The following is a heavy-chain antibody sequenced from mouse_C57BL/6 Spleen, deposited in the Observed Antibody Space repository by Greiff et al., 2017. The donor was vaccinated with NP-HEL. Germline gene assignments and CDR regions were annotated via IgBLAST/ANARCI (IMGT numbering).Heavy chain of an antibody. V-gene: IGHV5-6*01. Sequence: EVHLVESGGDLVKPGGSLKLSCAASGFTFSSYGMSWVRQTPDKRLEWVATISSGGSYTYYPDSVKGRFTISRDNAKNTLYLQMSSLKSEDTAMYYCARQADYYGSSYWYFDVWGTGTTVTVSS. CDR3: ARQADYYGSSYWYFDV. CDR1: GFTFSSYG. CDR2: ISSGGSYT. D-gene: IGHD1-1*01. J-gene: IGHJ1*03.